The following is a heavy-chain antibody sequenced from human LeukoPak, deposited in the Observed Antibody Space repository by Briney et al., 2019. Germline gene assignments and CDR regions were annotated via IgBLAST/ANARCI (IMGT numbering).Heavy chain of an antibody. Sequence: SETLSLTCTVSGGSISSYYWSWIWQPPGEGLEWIGYISNSGSTKYNPSLKSRVTISVDTSKNQLSLKVSSVTAADTAVYHCVRLQPNTGEWAFDIWGQGTMVSVSS. V-gene: IGHV4-59*01. D-gene: IGHD1-1*01. CDR1: GGSISSYY. CDR2: ISNSGST. J-gene: IGHJ3*02. CDR3: VRLQPNTGEWAFDI.